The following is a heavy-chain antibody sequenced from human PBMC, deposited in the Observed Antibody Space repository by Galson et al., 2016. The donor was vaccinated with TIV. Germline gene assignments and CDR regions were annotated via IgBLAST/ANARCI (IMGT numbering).Heavy chain of an antibody. CDR2: ISDSGDTT. V-gene: IGHV3-23*01. CDR1: GFIFSNYA. CDR3: AKDRGPWLAPFDF. D-gene: IGHD6-19*01. Sequence: SLRLSCAASGFIFSNYAMSWVRQAPGKGLEWVSLISDSGDTTHYADSVKGRFTISRDNSKATLFLQLNSLRAEYTAVYYCAKDRGPWLAPFDFWGQGTLVTASS. J-gene: IGHJ4*02.